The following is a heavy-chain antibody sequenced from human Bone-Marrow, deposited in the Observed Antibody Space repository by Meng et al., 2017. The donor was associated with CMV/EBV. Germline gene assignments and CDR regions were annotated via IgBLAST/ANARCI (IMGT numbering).Heavy chain of an antibody. CDR1: GFTVSGNY. CDR2: IYSGGTT. Sequence: GESLKISCAASGFTVSGNYMSWVRQAPGKGLEWVSVIYSGGTTYYADSVKGRFTISRDNSKNTLYLQMNSLRAEDTAVYYCARLIIIDWFDPWGQGTLVTVSS. D-gene: IGHD2/OR15-2a*01. J-gene: IGHJ5*02. V-gene: IGHV3-66*02. CDR3: ARLIIIDWFDP.